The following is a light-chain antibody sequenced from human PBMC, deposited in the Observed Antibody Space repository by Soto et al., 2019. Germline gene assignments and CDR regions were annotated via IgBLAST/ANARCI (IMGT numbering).Light chain of an antibody. J-gene: IGKJ3*01. Sequence: EIVLPQSPATLSLSPGERATLSCRASQSVSSYLAWYQQKPGQAPRLLIYDASNRATGIPARFSGSGSGTAFTLTISSLEPEDFAVYYCQQRSNWSLFTFGPGTKVDIK. CDR2: DAS. CDR3: QQRSNWSLFT. CDR1: QSVSSY. V-gene: IGKV3-11*01.